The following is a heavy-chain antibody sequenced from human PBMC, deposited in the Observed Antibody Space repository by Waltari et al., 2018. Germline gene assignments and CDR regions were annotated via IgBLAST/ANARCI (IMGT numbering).Heavy chain of an antibody. CDR2: IGGNGRTI. Sequence: QVHLEQYGGGLVKPGGSLRLSCAASGFTFSDHYVIWIRQAPGKGLEWVSYIGGNGRTIYYADSVKGRFTISRDNAKRSVYLQMNSLRAEDTAVYYCARDPGSGYSSSTFDYWGQGTLVTVSS. CDR3: ARDPGSGYSSSTFDY. J-gene: IGHJ4*02. CDR1: GFTFSDHY. D-gene: IGHD6-6*01. V-gene: IGHV3-11*04.